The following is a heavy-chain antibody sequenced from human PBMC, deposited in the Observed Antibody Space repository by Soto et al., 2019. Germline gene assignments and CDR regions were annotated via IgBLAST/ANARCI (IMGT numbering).Heavy chain of an antibody. D-gene: IGHD3-22*01. CDR2: IKEDGSEK. J-gene: IGHJ1*01. CDR1: GFTFSSYW. Sequence: VGSLRLSCAASGFTFSSYWMSWVRQAPGKGLEWVANIKEDGSEKSYVDSVKGRFTISRDNAKNSLFLQMTSLRVEDTAVYYCGTHSRSRPLYWGQGTLVNVSS. V-gene: IGHV3-7*01. CDR3: GTHSRSRPLY.